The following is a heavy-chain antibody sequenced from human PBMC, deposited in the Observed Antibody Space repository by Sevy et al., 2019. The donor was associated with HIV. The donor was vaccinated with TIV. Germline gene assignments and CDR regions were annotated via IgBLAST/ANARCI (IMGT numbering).Heavy chain of an antibody. CDR3: ARGSYYFDY. CDR2: IKQDGSEK. V-gene: IGHV3-7*01. J-gene: IGHJ4*02. Sequence: GGSLRLSCAASGFTFSAWWMSWVRQAPGKGLEWVANIKQDGSEKDYVESVKGRFSISRDNAKNSLYLQMNNLRAEDTAVYYCARGSYYFDYWGQGTLVTVSS. CDR1: GFTFSAWW.